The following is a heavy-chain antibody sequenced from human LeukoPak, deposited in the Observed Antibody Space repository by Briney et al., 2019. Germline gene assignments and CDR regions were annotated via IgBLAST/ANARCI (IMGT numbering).Heavy chain of an antibody. D-gene: IGHD3-16*02. CDR1: GYTFTSYY. CDR2: INPSGGST. J-gene: IGHJ4*02. V-gene: IGHV1-46*01. Sequence: GASVKVSCKASGYTFTSYYMHWVRQAPGQGLEWMGIINPSGGSTSYAQKFQGRVTMTRDTSISTAYMELSRLRSDDTAVYYCARGWYDYVWGSYRNPKSPYYFDYWGQGTLVTVSS. CDR3: ARGWYDYVWGSYRNPKSPYYFDY.